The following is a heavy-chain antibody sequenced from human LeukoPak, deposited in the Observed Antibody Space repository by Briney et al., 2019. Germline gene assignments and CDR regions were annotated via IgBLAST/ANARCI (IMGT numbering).Heavy chain of an antibody. J-gene: IGHJ4*02. D-gene: IGHD5-12*01. Sequence: GGSLRLSCAASGFTLDDYGMSWVRQAPGKGLEWVSGINWNGGSTGYADSVKGRFTISRDNAKNSLYLQMNSLRAEDTALYYCARAPGGYDFYRAAEFDYWGQGTLVTVSS. CDR1: GFTLDDYG. V-gene: IGHV3-20*04. CDR3: ARAPGGYDFYRAAEFDY. CDR2: INWNGGST.